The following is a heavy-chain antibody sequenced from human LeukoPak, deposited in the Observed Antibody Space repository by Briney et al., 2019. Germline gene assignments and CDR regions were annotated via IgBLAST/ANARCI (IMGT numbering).Heavy chain of an antibody. CDR3: ASQQWVDRSSDY. V-gene: IGHV4-61*02. CDR2: IYTSGST. D-gene: IGHD6-19*01. J-gene: IGHJ4*02. CDR1: GGSISSGSYY. Sequence: RSQTLSLTCTVSGGSISSGSYYWSWIRQPAGKGLEWIGRIYTSGSTNYNPSLKSRVTISVDTFKNQFSLKLSSVTAADTAVYYCASQQWVDRSSDYWGQGTLVTVSS.